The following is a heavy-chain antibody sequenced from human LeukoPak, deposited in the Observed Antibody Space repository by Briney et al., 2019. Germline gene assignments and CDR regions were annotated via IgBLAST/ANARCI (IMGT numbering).Heavy chain of an antibody. CDR1: VGPISGYF. J-gene: IGHJ4*03. CDR2: IYYSGAT. Sequence: SETLSLTCTVSVGPISGYFWSWVRQAPGTGLDWIGHIYYSGATNYNPSLRSRVTISVDTSKNQFSLKLRSVTAADTAVYYCARAQYSGSCFDYWGQGTLVTVSS. D-gene: IGHD1-26*01. V-gene: IGHV4-59*13. CDR3: ARAQYSGSCFDY.